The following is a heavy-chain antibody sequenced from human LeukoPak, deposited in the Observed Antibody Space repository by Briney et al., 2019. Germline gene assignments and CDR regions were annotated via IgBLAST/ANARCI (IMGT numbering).Heavy chain of an antibody. J-gene: IGHJ6*03. V-gene: IGHV1-8*03. CDR2: MNPNSGNT. CDR3: ARAKSIAARPRYYYYMDV. D-gene: IGHD6-6*01. Sequence: ASVKVSCKASGYTFTSYDINWVRQATGQGLEWMGWMNPNSGNTGYAQKFQGRVTITRNTSISTAYMELSSLRSEDTAVYYCARAKSIAARPRYYYYMDVWGKGTTLTVSS. CDR1: GYTFTSYD.